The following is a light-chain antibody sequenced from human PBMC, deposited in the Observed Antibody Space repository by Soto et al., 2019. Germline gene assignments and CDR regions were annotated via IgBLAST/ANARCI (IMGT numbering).Light chain of an antibody. CDR2: GAS. V-gene: IGKV3-20*01. CDR3: QQYGSSPLFT. CDR1: ESVRSKY. Sequence: EIVLTQSPGTLSLSPGERATLSCRASESVRSKYLAWYQQKPGQAPRLLIYGASSRATGIPDRFSGSGSGIDFTLTINTLXXXDFAVYYCQQYGSSPLFTFGPGTKV. J-gene: IGKJ3*01.